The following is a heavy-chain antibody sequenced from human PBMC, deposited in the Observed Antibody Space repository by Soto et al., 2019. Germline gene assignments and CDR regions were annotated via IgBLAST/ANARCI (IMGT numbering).Heavy chain of an antibody. D-gene: IGHD5-18*01. Sequence: SETLSLTCTVSGDSISSYYWSWIRQPPGKGLEWIGYIYYSGSTNYNPSLKSRVTISVDTSKNQFSLKLSSVTAADTAVYYCARSTGEEGYSYGYYEPNFDYWGQGTLVTVSS. J-gene: IGHJ4*02. V-gene: IGHV4-59*01. CDR3: ARSTGEEGYSYGYYEPNFDY. CDR2: IYYSGST. CDR1: GDSISSYY.